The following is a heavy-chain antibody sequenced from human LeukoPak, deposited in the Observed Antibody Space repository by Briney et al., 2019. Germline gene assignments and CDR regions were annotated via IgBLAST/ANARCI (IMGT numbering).Heavy chain of an antibody. CDR1: GGSISSDNYY. D-gene: IGHD3-9*01. Sequence: SETLSLTCTVSGGSISSDNYYWGWIRQPPGKGLEWIGSIYYSGSTYAIPSLRSQVTMSVDTSKNQFSLKLNSVTAADTAVYYCARNYDILTGYYFFDYWGQGTLVTVSS. CDR2: IYYSGST. CDR3: ARNYDILTGYYFFDY. V-gene: IGHV4-39*07. J-gene: IGHJ4*02.